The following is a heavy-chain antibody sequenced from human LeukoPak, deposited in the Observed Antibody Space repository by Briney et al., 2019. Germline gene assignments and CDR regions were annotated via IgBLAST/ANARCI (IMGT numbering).Heavy chain of an antibody. CDR3: ARDPSLFRGYFDY. CDR1: GFTFNTYW. J-gene: IGHJ4*02. V-gene: IGHV3-74*01. Sequence: GGSLRLSCAASGFTFNTYWTHWVRQAPGKGLVWVSRMNSDGSSTSYADSVKGRFTISRDNAKNTLYLQMNSLRAEDTAVYYCARDPSLFRGYFDYWGQGALVTVSS. D-gene: IGHD3-10*01. CDR2: MNSDGSST.